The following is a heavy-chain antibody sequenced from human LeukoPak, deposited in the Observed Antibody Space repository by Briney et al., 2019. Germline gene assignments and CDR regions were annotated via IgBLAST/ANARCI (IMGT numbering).Heavy chain of an antibody. CDR2: ISAYNGNT. D-gene: IGHD6-19*01. Sequence: GASVKVSCKASGYTFTNYDINWVRQAPGQGLEWMGWISAYNGNTNYAQKLQGRVTMTTDTSTSTAYMELRSLRSDDTAVYYCAKIAVAGTGPDAFDIWGQGTMVTVSS. J-gene: IGHJ3*02. V-gene: IGHV1-18*01. CDR1: GYTFTNYD. CDR3: AKIAVAGTGPDAFDI.